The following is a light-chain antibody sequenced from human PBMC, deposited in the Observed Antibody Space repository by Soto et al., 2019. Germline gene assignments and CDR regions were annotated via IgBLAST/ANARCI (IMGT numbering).Light chain of an antibody. J-gene: IGKJ4*01. CDR3: XXXXXXXIT. Sequence: DIQMTQSPSTLSASVGDRVIITCRASQSISYWLAWYQQKPGKAPKFLIYKASSLGSGVPSRFSGSGSGTEFTLTISSLQPXXXXXXXXXXXXXXXITFGGGTEVEIK. CDR2: KAS. CDR1: QSISYW. V-gene: IGKV1-5*03.